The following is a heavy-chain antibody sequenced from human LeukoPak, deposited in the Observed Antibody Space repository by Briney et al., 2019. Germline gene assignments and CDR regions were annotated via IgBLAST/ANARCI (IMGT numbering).Heavy chain of an antibody. V-gene: IGHV4-59*01. CDR3: ASSNWD. D-gene: IGHD7-27*01. Sequence: SETLSLTCTVSGGSISSYYWSWIRQPPGKGLEWIGYIYYSGSTNYNPSLKSRVTISVDTSKNQFSLKLSSVTDADTAVYYCASSNWDWGQGTLVTVSS. CDR2: IYYSGST. CDR1: GGSISSYY. J-gene: IGHJ4*02.